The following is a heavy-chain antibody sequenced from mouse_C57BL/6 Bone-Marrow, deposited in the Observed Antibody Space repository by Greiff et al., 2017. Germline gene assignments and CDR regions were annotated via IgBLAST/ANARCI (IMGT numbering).Heavy chain of an antibody. CDR3: ARGVLWYAMDY. V-gene: IGHV3-6*01. Sequence: DVKLVESGPGLVKPSQSLSLTCSVTGYSITSGYYWNWIRQFPGNKLEWMGYISYDGSNNYNPSLKNRISITRDTSKNQFFLKLNSVTTEDTATYYCARGVLWYAMDYWGQGTSVTVSS. CDR1: GYSITSGYY. D-gene: IGHD1-1*02. J-gene: IGHJ4*01. CDR2: ISYDGSN.